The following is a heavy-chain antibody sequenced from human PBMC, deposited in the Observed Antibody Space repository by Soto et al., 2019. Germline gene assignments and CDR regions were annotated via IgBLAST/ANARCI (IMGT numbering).Heavy chain of an antibody. Sequence: QVQLQQWGAGLLKPSETLSLTCAVYGGSFSGYYWSWIRQPPGKGLERMGEINHSGSTNYNPPLKRRVTMSVATSKIQFSLQLSSVTAADTAVYYCARGPFASGIAARPRGYYYYGMDVWGQGATVTVSS. D-gene: IGHD6-6*01. V-gene: IGHV4-34*01. J-gene: IGHJ6*02. CDR3: ARGPFASGIAARPRGYYYYGMDV. CDR2: INHSGST. CDR1: GGSFSGYY.